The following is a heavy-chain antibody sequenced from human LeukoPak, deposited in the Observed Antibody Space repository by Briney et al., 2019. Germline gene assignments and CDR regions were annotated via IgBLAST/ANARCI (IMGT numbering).Heavy chain of an antibody. J-gene: IGHJ4*02. CDR2: IKQDGSEK. D-gene: IGHD6-19*01. CDR3: ARDAYSSGWHKSFVY. V-gene: IGHV3-7*01. CDR1: GFTFSSYW. Sequence: GGSLRLSCAASGFTFSSYWMSWVRQAPGKGLEWVANIKQDGSEKYYVDSVKGRFTISRDNAKNSLYLQMNSLRAEDTAVYYCARDAYSSGWHKSFVYWGQGTLVTVSS.